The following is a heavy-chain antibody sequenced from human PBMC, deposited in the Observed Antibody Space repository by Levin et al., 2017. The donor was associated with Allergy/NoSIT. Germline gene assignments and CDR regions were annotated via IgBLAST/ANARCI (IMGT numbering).Heavy chain of an antibody. CDR1: GFTFSSYA. D-gene: IGHD1-26*01. CDR2: ISYDGSNK. J-gene: IGHJ6*02. CDR3: AREGVYSGTVYYYYYGMDV. Sequence: QSGGSLRLSCAASGFTFSSYAMHWVRQAPGKGLEWVAVISYDGSNKYYADSVKGRFTISRDNSKNTLYLQMNSLRAEDTAVYYCAREGVYSGTVYYYYYGMDVWGQGTTVTVSS. V-gene: IGHV3-30-3*01.